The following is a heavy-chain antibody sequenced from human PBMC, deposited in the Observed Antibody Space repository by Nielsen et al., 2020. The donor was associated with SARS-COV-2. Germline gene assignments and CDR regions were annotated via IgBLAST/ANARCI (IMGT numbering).Heavy chain of an antibody. D-gene: IGHD2-15*01. Sequence: ASVKVSCKVSGYTLTELSMHWVRQAPGKGLEWMGGFDPEDGETIYAQKFQGRVTMTRDTSTSTVYMELSSLRSEDTAVYYCARVQGTTDYCSGGSCSFFDYWGQGTLVTVSS. CDR1: GYTLTELS. CDR2: FDPEDGET. CDR3: ARVQGTTDYCSGGSCSFFDY. J-gene: IGHJ4*02. V-gene: IGHV1-24*01.